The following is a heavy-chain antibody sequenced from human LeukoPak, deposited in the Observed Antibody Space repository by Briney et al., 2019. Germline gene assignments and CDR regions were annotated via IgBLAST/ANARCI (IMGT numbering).Heavy chain of an antibody. V-gene: IGHV4-4*02. J-gene: IGHJ4*02. Sequence: SETLSLTCAVSGGSISSSNWWSWVRQPPGKGLEWIGEIYHSGSTNYNPSLKSRVTISVDKSKNQFSLKLSSVTAADTAVYYCASRGSSGWYSTAFDYWGQGTLVTVSS. CDR3: ASRGSSGWYSTAFDY. CDR1: GGSISSSNW. CDR2: IYHSGST. D-gene: IGHD6-19*01.